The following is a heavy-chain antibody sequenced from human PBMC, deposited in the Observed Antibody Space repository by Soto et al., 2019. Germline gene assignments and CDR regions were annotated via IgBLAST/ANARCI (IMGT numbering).Heavy chain of an antibody. CDR1: SFTFSAYE. Sequence: PGGSLRLSCAASSFTFSAYEMHWFRQAPGKGLEWVSYISTSGSTVYYADSVKGRFTVYRDNTRNSLYLQMDSLRDEDTALYYCVRYCGTTLCNGVATRTFDYWGQGTLVTVSS. CDR2: ISTSGSTV. J-gene: IGHJ4*02. V-gene: IGHV3-48*03. D-gene: IGHD5-12*01. CDR3: VRYCGTTLCNGVATRTFDY.